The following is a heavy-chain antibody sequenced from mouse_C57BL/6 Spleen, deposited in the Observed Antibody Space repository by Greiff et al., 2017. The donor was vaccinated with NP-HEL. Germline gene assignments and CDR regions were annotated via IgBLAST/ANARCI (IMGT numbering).Heavy chain of an antibody. CDR2: IDPSDIYT. CDR1: GYTFTSYW. Sequence: QVQLQQPGAELVMPGASVKLSCKASGYTFTSYWMHWVKQRPGQGLEWIGEIDPSDIYTNYNQKFKGKSTLTVDKSSSTAYMQLSSLTSEDSAVYYCARGEYDSLYYFDYWGQGTTLTVSS. J-gene: IGHJ2*01. D-gene: IGHD2-4*01. V-gene: IGHV1-69*01. CDR3: ARGEYDSLYYFDY.